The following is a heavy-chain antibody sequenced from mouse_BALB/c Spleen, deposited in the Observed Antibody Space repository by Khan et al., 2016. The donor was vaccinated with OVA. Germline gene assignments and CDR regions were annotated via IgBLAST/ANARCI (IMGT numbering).Heavy chain of an antibody. CDR2: ISCYNGST. CDR3: ARGDYYGSSSFAY. V-gene: IGHV1S34*01. D-gene: IGHD1-1*01. J-gene: IGHJ3*01. Sequence: LVKTGASVKISCKASGYSFTGYYMHWVKQSHGKSLEWIGYISCYNGSTTYNQKLKGKATFTVDTSSSTVYMQFNSLTSEDSAVYSGARGDYYGSSSFAYWGQGTLVTVSA. CDR1: GYSFTGYY.